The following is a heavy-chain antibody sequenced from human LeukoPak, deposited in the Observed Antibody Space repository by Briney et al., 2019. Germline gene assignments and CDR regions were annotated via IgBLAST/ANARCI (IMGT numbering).Heavy chain of an antibody. D-gene: IGHD6-19*01. Sequence: SRTLSLTCAISGDSVSSNGAAWNWIRQSPSRGLEWLGRTYYRSTWDNDYAVSVKSRITINPDASKNHFSLQLDSLTPEGTAVYYCARDVGSGWSSFDYWGQGTLVTVSS. CDR1: GDSVSSNGAA. CDR2: TYYRSTWDN. V-gene: IGHV6-1*01. CDR3: ARDVGSGWSSFDY. J-gene: IGHJ4*02.